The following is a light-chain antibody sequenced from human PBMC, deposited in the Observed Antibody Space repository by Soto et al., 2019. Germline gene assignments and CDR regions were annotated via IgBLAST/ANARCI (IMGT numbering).Light chain of an antibody. CDR2: DAS. V-gene: IGKV3-11*01. CDR1: QSVSSY. CDR3: QQRSNWPPT. J-gene: IGKJ5*01. Sequence: EIVLTQSPDTLSLSPGERATLSCRASQSVSSYLAWYQQKPGQAPRLLIYDASNRATDIPGRFSGSGSGTDFTLTISSLEPEDFAVYYCQQRSNWPPTFGQGTRLDMK.